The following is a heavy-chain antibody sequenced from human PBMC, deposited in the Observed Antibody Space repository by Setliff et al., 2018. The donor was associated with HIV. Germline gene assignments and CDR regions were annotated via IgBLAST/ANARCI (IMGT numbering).Heavy chain of an antibody. V-gene: IGHV3-7*01. CDR3: ANLWEMGA. D-gene: IGHD1-26*01. CDR2: IKKDGREI. Sequence: GGSLRLSCAASGFTFSNYWMDWVRQVPGKGLEWVATIKKDGREIYYVDSVKGRFTISRDNARTSVYLEMRSLRVEDTAVYLCANLWEMGAWGQGTLVTVSS. J-gene: IGHJ5*02. CDR1: GFTFSNYW.